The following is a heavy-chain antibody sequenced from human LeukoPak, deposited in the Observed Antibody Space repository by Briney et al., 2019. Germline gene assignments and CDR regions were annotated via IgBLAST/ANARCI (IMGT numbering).Heavy chain of an antibody. CDR3: AKSWRWSYGSNPFDY. Sequence: GGSLRLSCAASEFTFSSYAMSWVRQAPGKGLEWVSAISGSGGSTYYADSVKGRFTISRDNSKNTLYLQMNSLRAEDTAVYYCAKSWRWSYGSNPFDYWGQGTLVTVSS. D-gene: IGHD3-10*01. CDR1: EFTFSSYA. CDR2: ISGSGGST. J-gene: IGHJ4*02. V-gene: IGHV3-23*01.